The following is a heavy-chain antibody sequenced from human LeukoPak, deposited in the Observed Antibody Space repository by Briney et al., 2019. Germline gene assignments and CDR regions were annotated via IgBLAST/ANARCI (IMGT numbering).Heavy chain of an antibody. V-gene: IGHV4-31*03. CDR1: AGSISSGGYY. D-gene: IGHD3-9*01. CDR3: VRVYDDILTGYLFDP. CDR2: IYYSGST. J-gene: IGHJ5*02. Sequence: SQTLSLTCTVSAGSISSGGYYWGWIRQHPGKGLEWIGYIYYSGSTYYNPSLKSRVAISVDTSKNHFSLKLSSVTAADTAVYYCVRVYDDILTGYLFDPWGQGTLVTASS.